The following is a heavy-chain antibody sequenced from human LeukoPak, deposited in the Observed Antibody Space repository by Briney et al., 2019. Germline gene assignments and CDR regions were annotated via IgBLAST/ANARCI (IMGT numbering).Heavy chain of an antibody. D-gene: IGHD3-22*01. CDR1: GGSFSGYY. Sequence: PSETLSLTCAVYGGSFSGYYWSWIRQPPGKGLEWIGEINHSGSTNYNPSLKSQVTISVDTSKNQFSLKLSSVTAADTAVYYCATGGYYYDSTNWGQGTLVTVSS. J-gene: IGHJ4*02. CDR3: ATGGYYYDSTN. CDR2: INHSGST. V-gene: IGHV4-34*01.